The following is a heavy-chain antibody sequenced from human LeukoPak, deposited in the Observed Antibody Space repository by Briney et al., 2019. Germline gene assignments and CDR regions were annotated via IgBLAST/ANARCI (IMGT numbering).Heavy chain of an antibody. V-gene: IGHV3-30*04. CDR3: ARDWHSGYDND. CDR1: GFTLSSYA. CDR2: ISYDGSNK. D-gene: IGHD5-12*01. Sequence: PGRSLRLSCAASGFTLSSYAMHWVRQAPGKGLEWVAVISYDGSNKYYADSVKGRFTISRDNSKNTLYLQMNSLRAEDTAVYYCARDWHSGYDNDWGQGTLVTVSS. J-gene: IGHJ4*02.